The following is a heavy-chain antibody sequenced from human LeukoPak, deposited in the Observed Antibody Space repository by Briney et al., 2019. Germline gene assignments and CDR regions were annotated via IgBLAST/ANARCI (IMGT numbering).Heavy chain of an antibody. CDR3: ATSTAVNYYYYGMDV. D-gene: IGHD6-19*01. CDR1: GFTFTDAW. Sequence: PGGSLRLSCAASGFTFTDAWMTWVRQPPGKGLEWVGRIKSKTDGGTTDYAAPVKGRFTISRDDSTNTVYLQMNSLKTEDTAAYYCATSTAVNYYYYGMDVWGQGTTVTVSS. V-gene: IGHV3-15*05. J-gene: IGHJ6*02. CDR2: IKSKTDGGTT.